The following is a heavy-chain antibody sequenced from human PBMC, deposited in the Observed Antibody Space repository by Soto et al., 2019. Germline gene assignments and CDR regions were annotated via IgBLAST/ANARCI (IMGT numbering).Heavy chain of an antibody. CDR3: ARFRADGDDDGDAFDI. J-gene: IGHJ3*02. CDR1: GGSISSSSYY. D-gene: IGHD4-17*01. CDR2: IYYSGST. Sequence: QLQLQESGPGLVKPSETLSLTCTVSGGSISSSSYYWGWIRQPPGKGLEWLGRIYYSGSTYYNPSANSLVIISVGTCNSGVSLRLTAVTAADTAVYYCARFRADGDDDGDAFDIWGHGRMVTVSS. V-gene: IGHV4-39*01.